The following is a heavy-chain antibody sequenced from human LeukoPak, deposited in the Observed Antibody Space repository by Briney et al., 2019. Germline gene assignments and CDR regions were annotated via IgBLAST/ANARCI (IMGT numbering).Heavy chain of an antibody. Sequence: GGSLRLSCAASGFTFSSYEMIWVRQAPGKGLEWVSFISGSGTPISYADSVKGRFTISRDDAKNSLYLQMNSLRAEDTAVYYCARDSVSGSFYGYFDYWGQGTLVTVSS. CDR1: GFTFSSYE. CDR2: ISGSGTPI. CDR3: ARDSVSGSFYGYFDY. V-gene: IGHV3-48*03. J-gene: IGHJ4*02. D-gene: IGHD1-26*01.